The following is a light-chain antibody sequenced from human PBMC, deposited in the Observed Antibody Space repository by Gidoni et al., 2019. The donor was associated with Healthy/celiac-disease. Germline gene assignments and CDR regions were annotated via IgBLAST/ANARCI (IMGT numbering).Light chain of an antibody. J-gene: IGLJ2*01. V-gene: IGLV3-10*01. CDR2: EDR. Sequence: SYELPQPPSVSVSPGQTARITCSGDALPKKYAYSYQQKSGQAPVLVIYEDRKRPSGIPERFSGASSGTMATLTISGAQVEDEADYYCYSTDSSGNHRVFGGGTKLTVL. CDR3: YSTDSSGNHRV. CDR1: ALPKKY.